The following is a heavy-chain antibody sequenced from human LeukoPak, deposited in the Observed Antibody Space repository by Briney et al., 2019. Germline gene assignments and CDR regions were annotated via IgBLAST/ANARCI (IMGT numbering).Heavy chain of an antibody. CDR3: ARAPSYGYQRGFDY. CDR2: INHSGST. V-gene: IGHV4-34*01. D-gene: IGHD5-18*01. J-gene: IGHJ4*02. Sequence: SETLSLTCAVYGGSFSGYYWSWIRQPPGKGLEWIGEINHSGSTNYNPSLKSRVTISVDTSKNQFSLKLSSVTAADTAVCYCARAPSYGYQRGFDYWGQGTLVTVSS. CDR1: GGSFSGYY.